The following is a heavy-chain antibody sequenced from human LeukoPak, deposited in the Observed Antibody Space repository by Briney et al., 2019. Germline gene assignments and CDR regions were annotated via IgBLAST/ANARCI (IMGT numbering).Heavy chain of an antibody. D-gene: IGHD3-9*01. J-gene: IGHJ5*02. Sequence: GGSLRLSCAASGFTFSSYSMNWVRQAPGKGLEWVSSISSSSSYIYYADSVKGRFTTSRDNAKNSLYLQMNSLRAEDTAVYYCARDGTYYDILTGYYNGPNNWFDPWGQGTLVTVSS. CDR3: ARDGTYYDILTGYYNGPNNWFDP. CDR2: ISSSSSYI. V-gene: IGHV3-21*01. CDR1: GFTFSSYS.